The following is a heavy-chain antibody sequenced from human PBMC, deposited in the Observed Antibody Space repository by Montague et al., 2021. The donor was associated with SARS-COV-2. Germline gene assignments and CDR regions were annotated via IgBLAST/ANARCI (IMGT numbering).Heavy chain of an antibody. CDR1: GGSISSSSYY. J-gene: IGHJ5*02. CDR3: ARSPTYYHILTSYFNGPNWFDP. V-gene: IGHV4-39*01. CDR2: IYYSGST. D-gene: IGHD3-9*01. Sequence: SETLSLTCTVSGGSISSSSYYWGWIRQPPGKGLEWIGSIYYSGSTYYNPSLKSRVTISVDTSKNQFSLKLSSVTAADTAVYYCARSPTYYHILTSYFNGPNWFDPWGQGTLVTVSS.